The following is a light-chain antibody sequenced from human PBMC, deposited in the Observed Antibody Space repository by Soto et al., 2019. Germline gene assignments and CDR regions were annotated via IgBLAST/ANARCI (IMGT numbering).Light chain of an antibody. CDR2: AAS. CDR3: QQYNDWRRT. CDR1: QTVDNY. V-gene: IGKV1-39*01. Sequence: DIQMTQSPSSLSASVGDRVTISCRTSQTVDNYLNWYQQKPGKAPKLLIYAASTLQSGVPSRFSGSGSGTDFTLTISCLQSEDFAVYYCQQYNDWRRTFGPGTKVDIK. J-gene: IGKJ1*01.